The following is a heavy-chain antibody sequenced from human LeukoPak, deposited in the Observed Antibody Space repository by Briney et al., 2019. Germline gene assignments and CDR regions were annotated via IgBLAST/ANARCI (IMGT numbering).Heavy chain of an antibody. CDR1: GGAIISHSYY. J-gene: IGHJ4*02. D-gene: IGHD5-24*01. Sequence: SETLSLTCTVSGGAIISHSYYWGWIRQPPGKGLEGIGSVYYDGTSYSNPSLKSRAAVFVDTSRDQFSLDLSFVTAADTALYYCVRHISTNTGYFDSCGQGTLVSVSS. V-gene: IGHV4-39*01. CDR2: VYYDGTS. CDR3: VRHISTNTGYFDS.